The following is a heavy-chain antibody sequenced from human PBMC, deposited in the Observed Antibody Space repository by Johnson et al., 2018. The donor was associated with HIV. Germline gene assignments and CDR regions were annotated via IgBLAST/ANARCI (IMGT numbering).Heavy chain of an antibody. Sequence: QVQLVESGGGVVQPGRSLRLSCAASGFTFSSYAMHWVRQAPGKGLEWVALVSYDGSVKYYADSVKGRFIISRDNSKNTLYLQMNSLRPEDTAVYYCARDYSSILSAFDIWGQGTMVTVSS. CDR2: VSYDGSVK. V-gene: IGHV3-30*04. CDR1: GFTFSSYA. J-gene: IGHJ3*02. CDR3: ARDYSSILSAFDI. D-gene: IGHD6-13*01.